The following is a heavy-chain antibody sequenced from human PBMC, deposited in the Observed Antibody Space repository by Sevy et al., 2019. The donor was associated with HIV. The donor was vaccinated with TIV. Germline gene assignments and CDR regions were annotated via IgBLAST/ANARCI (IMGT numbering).Heavy chain of an antibody. V-gene: IGHV1-8*01. CDR1: GYTFTSYD. CDR3: ARGALYCSSTSCHYHYYYYGMDV. Sequence: ASVKVSCKASGYTFTSYDINWVRQATGQGLEWMGWMNPNSGNTGYAQKFQGRVTMTRNTSISTAYIELSSLRSEDTAVYYYARGALYCSSTSCHYHYYYYGMDVWGQGTTVTVSS. D-gene: IGHD2-2*01. CDR2: MNPNSGNT. J-gene: IGHJ6*02.